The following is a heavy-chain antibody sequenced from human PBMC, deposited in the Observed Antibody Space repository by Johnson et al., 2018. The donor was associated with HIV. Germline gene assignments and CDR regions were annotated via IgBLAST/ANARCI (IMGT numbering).Heavy chain of an antibody. CDR2: ISYDGSNK. Sequence: QVQLVESGGGLVQPGGSLRLSCAASGFTFSTYAMSWVRQAPGKGPEWVAVISYDGSNKYYADSVKGRFTISRDNSKNTLYLQMNSLRAEDTAVYYCAKGEAATTVTLDIWGQGTMVTVSS. CDR1: GFTFSTYA. J-gene: IGHJ3*02. D-gene: IGHD4-11*01. V-gene: IGHV3-30*04. CDR3: AKGEAATTVTLDI.